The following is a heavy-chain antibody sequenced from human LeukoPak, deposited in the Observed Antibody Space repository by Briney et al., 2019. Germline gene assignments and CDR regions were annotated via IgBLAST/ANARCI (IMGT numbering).Heavy chain of an antibody. D-gene: IGHD2-2*01. CDR3: ARAYLGYCSSTSCPEGY. CDR1: GFTFSSYW. V-gene: IGHV3-74*01. Sequence: GGSLRLSCAASGFTFSSYWMHWVRQAPGKGLVWVSRINSDGSSTSYADSVKGRFTISRDNAKNTLYLQMNSLRAEDTAVYYCARAYLGYCSSTSCPEGYWGQGTLVTVSS. CDR2: INSDGSST. J-gene: IGHJ4*02.